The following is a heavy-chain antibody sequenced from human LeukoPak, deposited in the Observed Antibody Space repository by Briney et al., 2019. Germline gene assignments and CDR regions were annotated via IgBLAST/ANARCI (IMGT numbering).Heavy chain of an antibody. Sequence: SQTLSLTCAISGDSVSSNSAAWNWIRQFPSRGLEWLGRTYYRSKWYNDYAVSVKSRITINPDTSKNQFSLQLNSVTPEDTAVYYCARDSPMDYDSSGSTYYYYYYGMDVWGQGTTVTVSS. CDR3: ARDSPMDYDSSGSTYYYYYYGMDV. CDR2: TYYRSKWYN. J-gene: IGHJ6*02. V-gene: IGHV6-1*01. D-gene: IGHD3-22*01. CDR1: GDSVSSNSAA.